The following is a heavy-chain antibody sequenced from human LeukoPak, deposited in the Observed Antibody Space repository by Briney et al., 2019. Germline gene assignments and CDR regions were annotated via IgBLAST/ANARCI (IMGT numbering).Heavy chain of an antibody. V-gene: IGHV4-34*01. CDR3: ARGPAGVVTPLDY. D-gene: IGHD3-3*01. CDR2: INHSGST. Sequence: SETLSLTCAVYGGSLSGYYWNWIRQPPGKGLEWIGEINHSGSTNYNPSLKSRVNILVDTSKNQFSLKVSSVTAADTAVYYCARGPAGVVTPLDYWGQGTLVTVSS. CDR1: GGSLSGYY. J-gene: IGHJ4*02.